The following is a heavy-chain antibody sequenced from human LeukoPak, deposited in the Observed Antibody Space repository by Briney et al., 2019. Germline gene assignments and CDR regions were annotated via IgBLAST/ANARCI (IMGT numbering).Heavy chain of an antibody. V-gene: IGHV1-46*01. Sequence: GASVKVSCKASGYTFTSYYMHWVRQAPGQGLEWMGIINPSGGSTSYAQKFQGRVTMTRDTSTSTVYMELSSLRSDDTAVYYCARDYGDYLYYYYYMDVWGKGTTVTVSS. J-gene: IGHJ6*03. CDR3: ARDYGDYLYYYYYMDV. D-gene: IGHD4-17*01. CDR2: INPSGGST. CDR1: GYTFTSYY.